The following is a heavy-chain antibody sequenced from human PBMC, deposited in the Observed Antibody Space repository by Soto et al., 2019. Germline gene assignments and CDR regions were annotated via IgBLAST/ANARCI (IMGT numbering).Heavy chain of an antibody. J-gene: IGHJ4*02. Sequence: ASVKVSCKASGYTFTSYAMHWVRQAPGQRLEWMGWINAGNGNTKYSQKFQGRVPITRDTSASTAYMELSSLRSEDTAVYYCARELRYFDWGIDYWGQGTLVTVSS. CDR2: INAGNGNT. V-gene: IGHV1-3*01. CDR3: ARELRYFDWGIDY. CDR1: GYTFTSYA. D-gene: IGHD3-9*01.